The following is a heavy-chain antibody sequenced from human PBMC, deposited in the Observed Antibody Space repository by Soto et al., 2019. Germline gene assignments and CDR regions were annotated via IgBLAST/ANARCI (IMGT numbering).Heavy chain of an antibody. CDR3: ARAGSYYYDSSGYYSPDY. Sequence: QVQLVQSGAEVKKPGSSVKVSCKASGGTFSSYAISWVRQAPGQGLEWMGGIIPIFGTANYAQKFQGRVTITADESTSTAYMELSSLRSEDTAVYYCARAGSYYYDSSGYYSPDYWGQGTLVTVSS. CDR2: IIPIFGTA. CDR1: GGTFSSYA. V-gene: IGHV1-69*01. J-gene: IGHJ4*02. D-gene: IGHD3-22*01.